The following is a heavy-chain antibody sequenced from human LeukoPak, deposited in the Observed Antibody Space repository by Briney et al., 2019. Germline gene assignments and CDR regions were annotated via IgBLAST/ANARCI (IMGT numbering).Heavy chain of an antibody. J-gene: IGHJ4*02. V-gene: IGHV3-21*01. CDR3: ARATYSSGESPDY. CDR2: ISSSSSYI. Sequence: GGSLRLSYAASGFTFSSYSMNWVRQAPGKGLEWVSSISSSSSYIYYADSVKGRFTISRDNAKNSLYLQMNSLRAEDTAVYYCARATYSSGESPDYWGQGTLVTVSS. D-gene: IGHD6-19*01. CDR1: GFTFSSYS.